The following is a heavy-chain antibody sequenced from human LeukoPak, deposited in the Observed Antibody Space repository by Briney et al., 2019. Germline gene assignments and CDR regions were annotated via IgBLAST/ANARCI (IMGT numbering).Heavy chain of an antibody. Sequence: IPSETLSLTCTVSGGSISSYYWSWIRQPAGKGLVWIGRIYTSGSTNYNPSLKSRVTMSVDTSKNQFSLKLSSVTAADTAVYYCARDPGEFDYWGQGTLVTVSS. CDR2: IYTSGST. CDR1: GGSISSYY. V-gene: IGHV4-4*07. CDR3: ARDPGEFDY. J-gene: IGHJ4*02.